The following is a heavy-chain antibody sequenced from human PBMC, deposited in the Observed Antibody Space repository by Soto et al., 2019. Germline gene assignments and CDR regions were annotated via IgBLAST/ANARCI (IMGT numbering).Heavy chain of an antibody. V-gene: IGHV3-74*03. Sequence: EVQLVESGGGVVQPGGSLRLSCAASGFTFIGYWMHWVRQGPGKGLVWVARINNDGIDTTYADSVKGRFTISRDNTKKMVYLEMNSPRADDTAVYYCASDGSTIRERWFDPWGQGTLVTVSS. CDR2: INNDGIDT. D-gene: IGHD3-9*01. CDR1: GFTFIGYW. CDR3: ASDGSTIRERWFDP. J-gene: IGHJ5*02.